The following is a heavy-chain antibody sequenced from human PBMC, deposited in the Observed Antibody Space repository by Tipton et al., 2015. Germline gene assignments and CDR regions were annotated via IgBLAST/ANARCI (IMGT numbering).Heavy chain of an antibody. Sequence: TLSLTCAVSAYSISTDYYWVWIRQPPGKGLEWIGTISHSGNTFYNPSLKSRVTISANTSKNQFSLRLSSVTAADTAVYYCACHDYDLLTRDYQTVDYWGQGTRATVSS. J-gene: IGHJ4*02. D-gene: IGHD3-9*01. V-gene: IGHV4-38-2*01. CDR1: AYSISTDYY. CDR3: ACHDYDLLTRDYQTVDY. CDR2: ISHSGNT.